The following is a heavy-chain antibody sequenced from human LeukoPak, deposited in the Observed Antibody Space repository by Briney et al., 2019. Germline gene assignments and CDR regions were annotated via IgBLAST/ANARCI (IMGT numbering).Heavy chain of an antibody. V-gene: IGHV3-21*04. Sequence: GGSLRLSCAASGFDFESYTMTWVRQAPGKGLEWVSLISATSSDINYAESVRGRFTITRDNAKNSLFLQMDSLRVEDTAIYYCAKGLFSAFDKYLDSWGQGTLVTVSS. CDR3: AKGLFSAFDKYLDS. CDR2: ISATSSDI. J-gene: IGHJ4*02. CDR1: GFDFESYT. D-gene: IGHD5-12*01.